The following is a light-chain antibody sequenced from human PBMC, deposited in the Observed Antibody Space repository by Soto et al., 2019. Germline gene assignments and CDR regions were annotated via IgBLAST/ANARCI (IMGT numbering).Light chain of an antibody. Sequence: QSALTQPPSASGSPGQSVTISCTGTSSDVGNYDSVSWYQHHPGKAPQAVIYEGSKRPSGVSNRFSGSKSGNTASLTISGLQAEDEADYYCCSYAGPSVVFGGGTKPTVL. CDR3: CSYAGPSVV. CDR1: SSDVGNYDS. J-gene: IGLJ2*01. CDR2: EGS. V-gene: IGLV2-23*01.